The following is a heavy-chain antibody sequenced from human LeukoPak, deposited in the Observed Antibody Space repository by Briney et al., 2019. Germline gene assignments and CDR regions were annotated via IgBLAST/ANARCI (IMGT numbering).Heavy chain of an antibody. CDR3: ARTIPTIAARRGGYFDY. J-gene: IGHJ4*02. D-gene: IGHD6-6*01. CDR1: GYTFTGYY. CDR2: INPNSGGT. V-gene: IGHV1-2*02. Sequence: ASVKVSCKASGYTFTGYYMHWVRQAPGQGLEWMGWINPNSGGTNYAQKFQGRVTMTRDTSISTAYMELSSLRSEDTAVYYCARTIPTIAARRGGYFDYWGQGTLVTVSS.